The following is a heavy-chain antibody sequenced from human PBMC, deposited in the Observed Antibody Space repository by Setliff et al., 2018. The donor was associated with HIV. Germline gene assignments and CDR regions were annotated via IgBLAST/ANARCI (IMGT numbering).Heavy chain of an antibody. CDR2: ISSSGSTI. CDR3: ARNYYDSSGYYGMDV. J-gene: IGHJ6*02. CDR1: GFTFSSYE. D-gene: IGHD3-22*01. V-gene: IGHV3-48*03. Sequence: LRLSCAASGFTFSSYEMNWVRQAPGKGLEWVSYISSSGSTIYYADSVKGRFTISRDNAKNSLYLQMNSLRAEDTAVYYCARNYYDSSGYYGMDVWGQGTTVTVSS.